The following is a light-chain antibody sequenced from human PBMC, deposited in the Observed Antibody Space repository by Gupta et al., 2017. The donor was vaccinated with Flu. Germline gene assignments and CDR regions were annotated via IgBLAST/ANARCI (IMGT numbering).Light chain of an antibody. CDR1: QGISSW. J-gene: IGKJ2*01. CDR2: ASS. Sequence: DIKMTPSPSSVSASVGDRVTIACRASQGISSWLAWYQQTPGKAPKLLIYASSRLQSGVSSRFSGSGSGTEYTLTITNLQPEDFANYCCHQNDSFPSTFGQGTKVEMK. V-gene: IGKV1-12*02. CDR3: HQNDSFPST.